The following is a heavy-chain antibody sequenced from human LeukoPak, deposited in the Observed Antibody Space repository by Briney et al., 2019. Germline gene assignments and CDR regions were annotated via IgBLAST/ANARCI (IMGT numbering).Heavy chain of an antibody. CDR1: GGSISSSSYY. V-gene: IGHV4-39*07. Sequence: SETLSLTCTVSGGSISSSSYYWGWIRQPPGKGLEWIGSIYYSGSTYYNPSLKSRVTISVDTSKNQFSLKLSSVTAADTAVYYCARVLRSLEWLFDYWGQGTLVTVSS. J-gene: IGHJ4*02. CDR2: IYYSGST. D-gene: IGHD3-3*01. CDR3: ARVLRSLEWLFDY.